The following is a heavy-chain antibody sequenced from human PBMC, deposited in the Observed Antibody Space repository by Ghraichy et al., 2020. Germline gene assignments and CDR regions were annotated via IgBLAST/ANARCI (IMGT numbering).Heavy chain of an antibody. D-gene: IGHD6-19*01. CDR2: IYWNDDK. CDR1: GFSLSTSGVG. V-gene: IGHV2-5*01. CDR3: AHCRWDSSGWHFDY. Sequence: SGPTLVKPTQTLTLTCTFSGFSLSTSGVGVGWIRQPPGKALEWLALIYWNDDKRYSPSLKSRLTITKDTSKNQVVLTMTNMDPVDTATYYCAHCRWDSSGWHFDYWGQGTLVTVSS. J-gene: IGHJ4*02.